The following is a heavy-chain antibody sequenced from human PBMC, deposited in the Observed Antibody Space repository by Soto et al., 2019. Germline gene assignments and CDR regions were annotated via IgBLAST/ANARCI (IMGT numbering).Heavy chain of an antibody. J-gene: IGHJ6*03. Sequence: EVQLVQSGAEVKKPGESLQISCKGSGYSFTNYWIGWVRQMPGKGLEWMGIIYPGDSDTRYSPSFQGQVTISADKSISTAYLQWSSLKASDTAMYYCARQVSFLWGSVYYMDVWGKGTTVTVSS. CDR1: GYSFTNYW. CDR2: IYPGDSDT. CDR3: ARQVSFLWGSVYYMDV. D-gene: IGHD3-10*01. V-gene: IGHV5-51*01.